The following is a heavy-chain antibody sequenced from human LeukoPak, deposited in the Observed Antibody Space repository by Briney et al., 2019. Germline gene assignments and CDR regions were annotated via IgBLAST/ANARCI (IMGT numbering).Heavy chain of an antibody. CDR1: GFFVSDDY. CDR2: IRYDGSNK. D-gene: IGHD2-15*01. V-gene: IGHV3-30*02. J-gene: IGHJ4*02. CDR3: ARDDEYCSGGSCYSKFDY. Sequence: PGGSLRLSCAASGFFVSDDYMNWVRQAPGKGLEWVASIRYDGSNKYYADSVRGRFTISRDNSKNTLFLQMNSLRAEDTAVYYCARDDEYCSGGSCYSKFDYWGQGTLVTVSS.